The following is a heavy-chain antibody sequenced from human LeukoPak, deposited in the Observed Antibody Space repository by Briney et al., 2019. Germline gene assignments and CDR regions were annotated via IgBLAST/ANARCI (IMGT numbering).Heavy chain of an antibody. D-gene: IGHD3-22*01. V-gene: IGHV1-8*01. CDR2: MNPNSGNT. Sequence: ASVKVSCKASGYTFTSYDINWVRQATGQGLEWMGWMNPNSGNTGYAQKFQGRVTMTRNTSISTAYMELSSLRSEDTAVYYCARGLRPYYYDSNGYYYRYWGQGTLVTVSS. CDR3: ARGLRPYYYDSNGYYYRY. CDR1: GYTFTSYD. J-gene: IGHJ4*02.